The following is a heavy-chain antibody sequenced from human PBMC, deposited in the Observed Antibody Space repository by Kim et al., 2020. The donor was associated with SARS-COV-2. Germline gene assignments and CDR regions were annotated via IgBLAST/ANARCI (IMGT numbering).Heavy chain of an antibody. CDR2: INAGNGNT. Sequence: ASVKVSCKASGYTFTSYAMHWVRQAPGQRLEWMGWINAGNGNTKYSQKFQGRVTITRDTSASTAYMELSSLRSEDTAVYYCARAYHGSGINNAFDIWGQGTMVTVSS. CDR1: GYTFTSYA. CDR3: ARAYHGSGINNAFDI. J-gene: IGHJ3*02. D-gene: IGHD3-10*01. V-gene: IGHV1-3*01.